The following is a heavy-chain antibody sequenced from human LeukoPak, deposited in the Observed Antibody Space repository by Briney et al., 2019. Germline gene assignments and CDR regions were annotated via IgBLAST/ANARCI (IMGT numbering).Heavy chain of an antibody. Sequence: GESLKISCKGFGFRFTNYWIGWVRQAPGKGLEWVAFIRYDGSNKYYADSVKGRFTISRDNSKNTLYLQMNSLRAEDTAVYYCAKESTPIGLRYFDWVHYYFDYWGQGTLVTVSS. J-gene: IGHJ4*02. CDR1: GFRFTNYW. D-gene: IGHD3-9*01. CDR2: IRYDGSNK. CDR3: AKESTPIGLRYFDWVHYYFDY. V-gene: IGHV3-30*02.